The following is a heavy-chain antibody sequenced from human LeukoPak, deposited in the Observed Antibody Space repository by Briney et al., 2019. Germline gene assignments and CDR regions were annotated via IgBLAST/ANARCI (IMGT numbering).Heavy chain of an antibody. CDR2: ISCNSGSI. J-gene: IGHJ6*03. V-gene: IGHV3-9*01. CDR3: AKDPYYDSSGRGGYYYYYMDV. Sequence: GGSLRLSCAASGFTCDDYAMHWVRQAPGKGLEWVSGISCNSGSIGYADSVKGRFTISRDNAKNSLYLQMNSLRAEDTAVYYCAKDPYYDSSGRGGYYYYYMDVWGKGTTVTVSS. CDR1: GFTCDDYA. D-gene: IGHD3-22*01.